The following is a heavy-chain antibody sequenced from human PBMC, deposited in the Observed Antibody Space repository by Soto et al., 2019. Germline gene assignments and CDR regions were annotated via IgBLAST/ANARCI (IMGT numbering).Heavy chain of an antibody. J-gene: IGHJ4*02. Sequence: PSETLSLTCTVSGGSISSYYWSWIRQPPGEGLEWIGSIYYSGSPYYNPSLKSRVTISVDTSKNQFSLKLSSVTAADTAVYYCASRKSSPYFDYWGQGTLVTSPQ. CDR1: GGSISSYY. CDR2: IYYSGSP. CDR3: ASRKSSPYFDY. D-gene: IGHD3-10*01. V-gene: IGHV4-59*08.